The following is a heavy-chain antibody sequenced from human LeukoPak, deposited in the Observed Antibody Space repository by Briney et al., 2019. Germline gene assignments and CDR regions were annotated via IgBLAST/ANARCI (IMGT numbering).Heavy chain of an antibody. CDR1: GFTVSSND. J-gene: IGHJ4*02. V-gene: IGHV3-66*01. Sequence: GGSLRLSCAASGFTVSSNDVSWVRQAPGKGLECISVIYSGGSTYYADSVKGRFTISRDNSKNTLYLQMNSLRAEDTAVYYCAREGNLLDFDYWGQGTLVTVSS. CDR2: IYSGGST. CDR3: AREGNLLDFDY. D-gene: IGHD1-7*01.